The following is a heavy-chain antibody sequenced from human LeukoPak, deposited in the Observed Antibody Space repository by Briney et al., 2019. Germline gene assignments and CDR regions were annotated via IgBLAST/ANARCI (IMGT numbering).Heavy chain of an antibody. Sequence: GGSLRLSCAASGFTFSSYWMNWVRQAPGKGLEWVANIKQDGSEKYYVDSVKGRFTISRDDAKNSMYLQMNSLRAEDTAVYYCAREPLPGIAVAAVFDIWGQGTMVTVSS. D-gene: IGHD6-19*01. CDR3: AREPLPGIAVAAVFDI. CDR1: GFTFSSYW. CDR2: IKQDGSEK. J-gene: IGHJ3*02. V-gene: IGHV3-7*03.